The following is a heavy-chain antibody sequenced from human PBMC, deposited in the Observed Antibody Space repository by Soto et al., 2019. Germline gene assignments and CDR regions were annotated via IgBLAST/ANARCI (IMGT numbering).Heavy chain of an antibody. V-gene: IGHV3-23*01. Sequence: GGSLRLSCAASGFTFSSYAMSWVRQAPGKGLEWVSAISGSGGSTHYADSLKGRFTISRDNSKNTLYLRMNSLRAEDTAVYYCAKGPSSDYYGSGSYYGSWGQGTLVTVSS. J-gene: IGHJ5*02. D-gene: IGHD3-10*01. CDR3: AKGPSSDYYGSGSYYGS. CDR2: ISGSGGST. CDR1: GFTFSSYA.